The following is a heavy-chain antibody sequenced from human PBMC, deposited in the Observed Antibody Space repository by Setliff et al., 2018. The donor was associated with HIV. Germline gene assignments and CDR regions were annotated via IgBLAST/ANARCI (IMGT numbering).Heavy chain of an antibody. J-gene: IGHJ4*02. CDR2: ILSTGERT. CDR1: GFTFRSYA. D-gene: IGHD3-22*01. V-gene: IGHV3-23*01. Sequence: PGGSLRLSCAASGFTFRSYAMSWVRQAPGKGLEWVSAILSTGERTFYADSVKGRFTISRDNSKNTVYLQMNSLRAEDTAEYYCAKELAASGLGYFDSWGRGILVTVSS. CDR3: AKELAASGLGYFDS.